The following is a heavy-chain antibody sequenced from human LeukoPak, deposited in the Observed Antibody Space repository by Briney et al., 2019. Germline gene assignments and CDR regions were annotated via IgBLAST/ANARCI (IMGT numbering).Heavy chain of an antibody. CDR1: GYTFTGYY. V-gene: IGHV1-2*02. CDR3: ARAVRRGYYDTTAGAFDI. CDR2: INPNSGGT. J-gene: IGHJ3*02. Sequence: GASVKVSCKASGYTFTGYYMHWVRQAPGQGLEWMGWINPNSGGTNYAQKFQGRVTMTRDTSISTAYMELSRLRSDDTAVFYCARAVRRGYYDTTAGAFDIWGQGTMVTVSS. D-gene: IGHD3-22*01.